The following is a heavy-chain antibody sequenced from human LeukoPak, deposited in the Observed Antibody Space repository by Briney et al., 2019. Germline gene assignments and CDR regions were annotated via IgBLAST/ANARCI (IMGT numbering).Heavy chain of an antibody. CDR3: ASFSIAAAVYFDY. V-gene: IGHV1-69*02. D-gene: IGHD6-13*01. J-gene: IGHJ4*02. CDR1: GGTFNSYT. Sequence: SVKVSCKASGGTFNSYTISWVRQAPGQGVEWMGRIIPILGIANYAQKFQGRVTITADKSTSTAYMELSSLRSEDTAVYYCASFSIAAAVYFDYWGQGTLVTVSS. CDR2: IIPILGIA.